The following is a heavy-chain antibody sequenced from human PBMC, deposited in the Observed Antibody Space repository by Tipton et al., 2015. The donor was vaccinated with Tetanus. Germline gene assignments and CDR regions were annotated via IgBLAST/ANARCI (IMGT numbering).Heavy chain of an antibody. J-gene: IGHJ4*02. Sequence: TLSLTCTVSGGSLSTFYWTWIRQPPGKGLEWIGYISYSGSTKYNPSLKSRLTMSVDTSKNQFSLKLRSVTAADTAVYYCARRQTYCTNGFCPFENWGQGTLVTVSS. CDR2: ISYSGST. V-gene: IGHV4-59*01. CDR1: GGSLSTFY. CDR3: ARRQTYCTNGFCPFEN. D-gene: IGHD2-8*01.